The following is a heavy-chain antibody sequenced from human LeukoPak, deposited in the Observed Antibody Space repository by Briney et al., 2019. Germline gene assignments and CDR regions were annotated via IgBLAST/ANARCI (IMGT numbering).Heavy chain of an antibody. CDR2: VNLQGST. CDR3: VRGARGFHWYFDL. D-gene: IGHD3-10*01. V-gene: IGHV4-4*02. J-gene: IGHJ2*01. CDR1: GGSITNTNY. Sequence: SETLSLTCGVSGGSITNTNYWAWVRQPPGKGLEWIGEVNLQGSTNYNPSLMGRVAIAVDTSENHISLKLSSVTAADTAVYYCVRGARGFHWYFDLWGRGTLVTVSS.